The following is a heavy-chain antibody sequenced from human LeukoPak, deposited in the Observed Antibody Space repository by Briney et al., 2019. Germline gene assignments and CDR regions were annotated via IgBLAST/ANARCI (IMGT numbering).Heavy chain of an antibody. J-gene: IGHJ4*02. CDR2: ISWNSGSI. V-gene: IGHV3-9*03. D-gene: IGHD6-19*01. Sequence: GGSLRLSCAASGFTFDDYAMHWVRQAPGKGLEWVSGISWNSGSIGYADSVKGRFTISRDNAKNSLYLQMNSLRAEDMALYYCAAAVAGHFDYWGQGTLVTVSS. CDR3: AAAVAGHFDY. CDR1: GFTFDDYA.